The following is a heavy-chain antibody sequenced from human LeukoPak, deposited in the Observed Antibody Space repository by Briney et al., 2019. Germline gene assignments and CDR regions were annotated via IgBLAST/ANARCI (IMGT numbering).Heavy chain of an antibody. CDR2: ISSSSSYI. Sequence: GSLRLSCXASGFTFSSYSMNWVRQAPGKGREWASSISSSSSYIYDADSVKGRFTISRDNAKNSLYLQMNGLRPEDTAVYYCARDLAAAGINWGQGTLVTVSS. J-gene: IGHJ4*02. CDR3: ARDLAAAGIN. V-gene: IGHV3-21*01. D-gene: IGHD6-13*01. CDR1: GFTFSSYS.